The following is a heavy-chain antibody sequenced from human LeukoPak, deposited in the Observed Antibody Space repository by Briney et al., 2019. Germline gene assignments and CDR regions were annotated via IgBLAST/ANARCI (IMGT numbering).Heavy chain of an antibody. CDR3: ARHFYGSGSYRAYGMDV. V-gene: IGHV4-31*03. CDR1: GGSISSGGYY. J-gene: IGHJ6*02. CDR2: IYYSGST. Sequence: PSETLSLTCTVSGGSISSGGYYWTWIRQHPGKGLEWIGYIYYSGSTYYNPSLKSRVTISVATSKNQFSLKVSSVTAADTAVYYCARHFYGSGSYRAYGMDVWGQGTTVTVSS. D-gene: IGHD3-10*01.